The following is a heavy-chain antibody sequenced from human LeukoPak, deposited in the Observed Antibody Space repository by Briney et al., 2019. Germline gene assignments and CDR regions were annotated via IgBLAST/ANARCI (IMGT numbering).Heavy chain of an antibody. J-gene: IGHJ4*02. D-gene: IGHD2-15*01. CDR3: VKARLTLGGSDY. V-gene: IGHV3-21*06. CDR1: GFTFSSHD. Sequence: PGGSLRLSCAASGFTFSSHDMHWVRQAPGEGLEWVSSTTAKTEIYMAGSVRGRFTISRDNAKNSLYLHMSSLRAEDTAMYYCVKARLTLGGSDYWGQGTLVTVSS. CDR2: TTAKTEI.